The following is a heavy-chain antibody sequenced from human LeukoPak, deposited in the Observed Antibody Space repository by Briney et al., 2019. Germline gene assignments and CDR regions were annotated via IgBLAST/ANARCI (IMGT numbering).Heavy chain of an antibody. CDR2: INPNSGGT. D-gene: IGHD1-26*01. V-gene: IGHV1-2*02. CDR1: GYTFTGYY. J-gene: IGHJ5*02. Sequence: GASVKVSCKASGYTFTGYYMHWVRQAPGQGLEWMRWINPNSGGTNYAQKFQGRVTMTRDTSISTAYMELSRLRSDDTAVYYCARGKQRELGWFDPWGQGILVTVSS. CDR3: ARGKQRELGWFDP.